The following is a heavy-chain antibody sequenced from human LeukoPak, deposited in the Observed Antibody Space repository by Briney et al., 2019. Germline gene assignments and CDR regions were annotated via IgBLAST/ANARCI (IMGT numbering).Heavy chain of an antibody. J-gene: IGHJ4*02. Sequence: GASVKVSCKASGYTFTSYGISWVRQAPGQGLEWMGWISAYNGNTNYAQKLQGRVTMTTDTSTSTAYMELRSLRSDDTAVYYCARFFWWELFGDFDYWGQGTLVTVSS. CDR2: ISAYNGNT. D-gene: IGHD1-26*01. V-gene: IGHV1-18*01. CDR1: GYTFTSYG. CDR3: ARFFWWELFGDFDY.